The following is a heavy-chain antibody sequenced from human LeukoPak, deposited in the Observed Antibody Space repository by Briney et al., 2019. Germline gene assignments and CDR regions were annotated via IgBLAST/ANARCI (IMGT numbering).Heavy chain of an antibody. Sequence: SETLSLTCAVYGGSFSGYYWSWVRQPPGKGLEWIGEINHSGSTNYNPSLKSRVTISVDTSKNQFSLKLSSVTAVDTAVYYCAREVWYYGSGSYSAWFDPWGQGTLVTVSS. V-gene: IGHV4-34*01. CDR1: GGSFSGYY. J-gene: IGHJ5*02. CDR3: AREVWYYGSGSYSAWFDP. CDR2: INHSGST. D-gene: IGHD3-10*01.